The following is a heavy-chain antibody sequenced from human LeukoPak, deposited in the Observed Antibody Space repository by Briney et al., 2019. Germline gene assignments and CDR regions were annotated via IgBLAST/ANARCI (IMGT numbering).Heavy chain of an antibody. D-gene: IGHD6-6*01. Sequence: SETLSLTCAVSGYSISSGYYWGWIRQPPGKGLEWIGSIYHSGSTYYNPSLKSRVTISVDTSKNQFSLKLRSVTAADTAVYYCAREGSMTARPFVSIDYWGQGTLVTVSS. V-gene: IGHV4-38-2*02. CDR3: AREGSMTARPFVSIDY. CDR1: GYSISSGYY. CDR2: IYHSGST. J-gene: IGHJ4*02.